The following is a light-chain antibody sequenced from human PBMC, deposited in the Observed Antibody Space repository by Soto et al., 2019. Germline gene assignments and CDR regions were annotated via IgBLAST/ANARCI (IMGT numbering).Light chain of an antibody. V-gene: IGLV2-14*01. J-gene: IGLJ3*02. CDR1: SSDVGGFNY. CDR3: SSDTSSSTLV. Sequence: QSVLTQPASVSGSPGQSITISCIGTSSDVGGFNYVSWYQQHPGKAPKLMIYEVRNRPSGVSSRFSGSKSGNTASLTISGLQAEDEADYYCSSDTSSSTLVFGGGPKVTV. CDR2: EVR.